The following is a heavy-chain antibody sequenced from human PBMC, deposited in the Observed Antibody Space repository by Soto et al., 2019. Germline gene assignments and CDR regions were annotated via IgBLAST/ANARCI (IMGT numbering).Heavy chain of an antibody. Sequence: SETLSLTCAVYGGSFSGYYWNWIRQPPGKGLEWIGEINHSGSTNYNPSLKSRVTISVDTSKNQFSLKLRSVTAADTAVYYCARVYCGGDCYSWSWFDPWGQGTLVTVSS. CDR3: ARVYCGGDCYSWSWFDP. CDR2: INHSGST. J-gene: IGHJ5*02. CDR1: GGSFSGYY. V-gene: IGHV4-34*01. D-gene: IGHD2-21*02.